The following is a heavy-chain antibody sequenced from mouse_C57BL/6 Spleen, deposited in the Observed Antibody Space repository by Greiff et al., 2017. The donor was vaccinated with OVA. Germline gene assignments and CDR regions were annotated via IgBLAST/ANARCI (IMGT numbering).Heavy chain of an antibody. V-gene: IGHV1-82*01. CDR2: IYPGDGDT. CDR3: ARRGYGNYGGYAMDY. D-gene: IGHD2-1*01. Sequence: QVQLQQSGPELVKPGASVKISCKASGYAFSSSWMNWVKQRPGQGLEWIGRIYPGDGDTNYNGKFKGKATLTADKSSSTAYMQLSSLTSADSAVYCGARRGYGNYGGYAMDYWGQGTSVTVSS. J-gene: IGHJ4*01. CDR1: GYAFSSSW.